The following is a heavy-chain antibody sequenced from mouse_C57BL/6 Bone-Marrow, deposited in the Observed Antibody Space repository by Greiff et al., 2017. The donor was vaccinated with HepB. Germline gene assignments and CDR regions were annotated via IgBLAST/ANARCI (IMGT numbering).Heavy chain of an antibody. V-gene: IGHV14-1*01. CDR3: TTALYGSSFDD. J-gene: IGHJ2*01. CDR2: IDPEDGDT. D-gene: IGHD1-1*01. Sequence: VQLQQSGAELVRPGASVKLSCTASGFNIKDYYMHWVKQRPEQGLEWIGRIDPEDGDTEYAPKFQGKATMTADTSSNTAYLQLSSLTSEDTAGDYCTTALYGSSFDDWGQGTTLTVSS. CDR1: GFNIKDYY.